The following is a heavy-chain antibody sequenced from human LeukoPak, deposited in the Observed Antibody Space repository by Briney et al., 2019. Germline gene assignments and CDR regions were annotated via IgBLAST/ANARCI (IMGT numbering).Heavy chain of an antibody. CDR2: IYYSGST. CDR3: AREVCRNYYDSSGYTCDAFDI. V-gene: IGHV4-39*07. J-gene: IGHJ3*02. D-gene: IGHD3-22*01. CDR1: GGSISSSSYY. Sequence: PSETLSLTCTVSGGSISSSSYYWGWIRQPPGKGLEWIGSIYYSGSTYYNPSLKSRVTISVDTSKNQFSLKLSSVTAADTAVYYCAREVCRNYYDSSGYTCDAFDIWGQGTMVTVSS.